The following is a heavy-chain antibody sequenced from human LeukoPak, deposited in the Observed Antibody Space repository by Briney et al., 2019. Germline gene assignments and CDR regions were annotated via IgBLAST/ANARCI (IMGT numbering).Heavy chain of an antibody. D-gene: IGHD6-13*01. CDR3: TRDRNSRPDY. V-gene: IGHV4-38-2*02. Sequence: SETLSLTCTVSGYSISSGYYWGWIRQPPGKGLEWIGSIYHSGSTYYNPSVKSRVTISVDTSKNQFSLKLSSVTAADTAVYYCTRDRNSRPDYWGQGTLVTVSS. CDR1: GYSISSGYY. CDR2: IYHSGST. J-gene: IGHJ4*02.